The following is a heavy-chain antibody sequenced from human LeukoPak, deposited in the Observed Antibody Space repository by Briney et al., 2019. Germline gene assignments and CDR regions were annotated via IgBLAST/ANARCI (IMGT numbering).Heavy chain of an antibody. CDR2: IWYDGSNK. CDR3: ARGAFLSDY. Sequence: GGSLRLSCAASGFTVSSNYMSWVRQAPGKGLEWVAVIWYDGSNKYYADSVKGRFTISRDNSKNTLSLQMNSLRVEDTAVYYCARGAFLSDYWGQGTLVTVSS. CDR1: GFTVSSNY. D-gene: IGHD2/OR15-2a*01. V-gene: IGHV3-33*08. J-gene: IGHJ4*02.